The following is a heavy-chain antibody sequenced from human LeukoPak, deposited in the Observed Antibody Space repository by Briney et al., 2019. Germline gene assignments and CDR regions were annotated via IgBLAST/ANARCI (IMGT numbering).Heavy chain of an antibody. Sequence: ASVKVSCKASGGTFSSYAISWVRQAPGQGLEWMGGIIPIFGTANYAQKFQGRVTITADKSTSTAYMELSSLRSEDTAVCYCARESGRFGKPFDYWGQGTLVTVSS. V-gene: IGHV1-69*06. CDR1: GGTFSSYA. J-gene: IGHJ4*02. D-gene: IGHD3-10*01. CDR3: ARESGRFGKPFDY. CDR2: IIPIFGTA.